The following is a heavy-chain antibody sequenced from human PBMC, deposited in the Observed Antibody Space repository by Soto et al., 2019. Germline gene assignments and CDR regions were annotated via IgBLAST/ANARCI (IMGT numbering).Heavy chain of an antibody. V-gene: IGHV1-8*01. CDR2: MDPKSGYT. Sequence: ASVKVPCKASGYTFTSYDINWVRQAAGHGLEWMGWMDPKSGYTDYAQKFQGRVTMTRNTSISTAYMELSSLRSEDTAVYYCARGRGWRDNWGQGTLVTVSS. D-gene: IGHD6-19*01. J-gene: IGHJ4*02. CDR3: ARGRGWRDN. CDR1: GYTFTSYD.